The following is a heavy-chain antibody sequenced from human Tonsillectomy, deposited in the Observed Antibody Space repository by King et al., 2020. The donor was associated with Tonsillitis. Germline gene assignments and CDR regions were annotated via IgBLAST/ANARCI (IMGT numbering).Heavy chain of an antibody. D-gene: IGHD5-18*01. CDR1: GFALSTSGMC. CDR3: AGIISAMVIGGEDSCDY. V-gene: IGHV2-70*11. CDR2: IDCDDDT. J-gene: IGHJ4*02. Sequence: VTLQESGAALVKPTQTRTLTCTFSGFALSTSGMCVRWIRQPRGKALEWLARIDCDDDTYYSTSLKTTLTISKATSKNRVGLTMTNMDTADTATYYCAGIISAMVIGGEDSCDYWGQGAPVTVSS.